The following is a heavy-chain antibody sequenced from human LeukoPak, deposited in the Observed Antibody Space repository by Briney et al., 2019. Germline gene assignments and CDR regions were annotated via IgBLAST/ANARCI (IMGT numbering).Heavy chain of an antibody. D-gene: IGHD1-26*01. CDR3: VKDRALVGGPYFYYMDV. CDR2: ISWNSGNK. Sequence: GGSLRLSCAASGFTFADYPMHWVRQAPGKGLGGAPVISWNSGNKEYGDSVKGRFTVSRDNAKNSLHLQMNSLRADDTALYYCVKDRALVGGPYFYYMDVWGKGTMVTVS. V-gene: IGHV3-9*01. CDR1: GFTFADYP. J-gene: IGHJ6*03.